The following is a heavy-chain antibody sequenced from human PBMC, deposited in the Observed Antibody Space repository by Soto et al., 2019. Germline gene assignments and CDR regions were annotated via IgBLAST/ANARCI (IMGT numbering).Heavy chain of an antibody. V-gene: IGHV2-5*02. Sequence: SGPTLVNPTQTLTLTCTFSGFSFSTSGVGVGWIRQPPGKALEWLAVIYWDDDKGYSPSLKNRLTITKDTSKNQVVLTMTNMDPVDTATYYCAHTVGLVVVTSEDEYFQHWGQGTQVTVSS. J-gene: IGHJ1*01. D-gene: IGHD2-15*01. CDR1: GFSFSTSGVG. CDR3: AHTVGLVVVTSEDEYFQH. CDR2: IYWDDDK.